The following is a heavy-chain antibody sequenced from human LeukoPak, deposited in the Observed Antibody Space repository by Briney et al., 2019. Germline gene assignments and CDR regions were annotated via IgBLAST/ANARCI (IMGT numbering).Heavy chain of an antibody. CDR2: ISYDGSNK. Sequence: PGRSLRLSCAASGFTFSSYGMHWVRQAPGKGLEWVAVISYDGSNKYYADSVKGRFTISRDNSKNTLYLQMNSLRAEDTAVYYCAKDLSDIVVVVAATSGELVRDAGAIDYWGQGTLVTVSS. V-gene: IGHV3-30*18. CDR1: GFTFSSYG. CDR3: AKDLSDIVVVVAATSGELVRDAGAIDY. D-gene: IGHD2-15*01. J-gene: IGHJ4*02.